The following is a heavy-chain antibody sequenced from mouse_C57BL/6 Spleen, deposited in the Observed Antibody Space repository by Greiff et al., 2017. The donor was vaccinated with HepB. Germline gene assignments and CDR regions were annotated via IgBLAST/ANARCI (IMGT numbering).Heavy chain of an antibody. CDR1: GYTFTSYT. CDR3: ARSSLQGYFDY. V-gene: IGHV1-4*01. J-gene: IGHJ2*01. Sequence: VMLVESGAELARPGASVKMSCKASGYTFTSYTMHWVKQRPGQGLEWIGYINPSSGYTKYNQKFKDKATLTADKSSSTAYMQLSSLTSEDSAVYYCARSSLQGYFDYWGQGTTLTVSS. D-gene: IGHD6-2*01. CDR2: INPSSGYT.